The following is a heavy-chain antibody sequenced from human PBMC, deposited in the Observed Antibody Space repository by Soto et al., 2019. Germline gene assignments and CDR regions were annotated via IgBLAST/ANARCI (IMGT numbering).Heavy chain of an antibody. D-gene: IGHD3-16*02. V-gene: IGHV1-69*13. CDR3: ATQSYYVWGSYRPYYFDY. CDR2: IIPIFGTA. Sequence: SVKVSCKASGGTFSSYAISWVRQAPGQGLEWMGGIIPIFGTANYAQKFQGRVTITADESTSTAYMELSSLRSEDTAVYYCATQSYYVWGSYRPYYFDYWGQGTMVTVYS. J-gene: IGHJ4*02. CDR1: GGTFSSYA.